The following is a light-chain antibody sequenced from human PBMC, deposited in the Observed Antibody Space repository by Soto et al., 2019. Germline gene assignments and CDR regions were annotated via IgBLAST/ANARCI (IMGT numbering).Light chain of an antibody. CDR2: LGS. V-gene: IGKV2-28*01. CDR3: MQALQTPWT. Sequence: DIVMTQSPLSLPVTPGEPSSISCRSSQSLLHSNGYKYLDWYPQKPGQSPQLLIYLGSNRASGVPDRFSGSGSGTDFTLKISRVEAEDVGVYYCMQALQTPWTFGQGTKVEIK. CDR1: QSLLHSNGYKY. J-gene: IGKJ1*01.